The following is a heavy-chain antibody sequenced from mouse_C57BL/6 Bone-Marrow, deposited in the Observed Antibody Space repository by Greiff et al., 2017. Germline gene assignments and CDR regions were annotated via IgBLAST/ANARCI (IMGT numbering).Heavy chain of an antibody. CDR3: AREGY. V-gene: IGHV1-7*01. CDR2: INPSSGYT. CDR1: GYTFTSYW. J-gene: IGHJ2*01. Sequence: QVQLQQSGAELAKPGASVTLSCKASGYTFTSYWMHWVKQRPGQGLEWIGYINPSSGYTKYNQKFKDKATLTADKSSRTAYMQLSSLTYEDSAVYYCAREGYWGQGTTLTVSS.